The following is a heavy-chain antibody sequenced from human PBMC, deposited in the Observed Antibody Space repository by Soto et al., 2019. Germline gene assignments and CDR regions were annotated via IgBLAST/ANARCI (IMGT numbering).Heavy chain of an antibody. V-gene: IGHV3-23*01. CDR2: INGDGDTA. Sequence: EVHLLESGGDLVQPGGSLRLSCAASGFAFSTYAMTWVRQAPGKGLEWVSGINGDGDTAFYADSVKGRFTISRDNSKNTLYLQLNRLRAEDTAIYYCAKGPCNTISCTGRDDAWGQGTLVIVSS. CDR3: AKGPCNTISCTGRDDA. D-gene: IGHD2-2*01. CDR1: GFAFSTYA. J-gene: IGHJ5*02.